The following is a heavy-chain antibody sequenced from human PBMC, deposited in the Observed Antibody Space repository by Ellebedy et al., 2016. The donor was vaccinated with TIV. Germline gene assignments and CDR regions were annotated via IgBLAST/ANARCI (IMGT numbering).Heavy chain of an antibody. CDR2: IYHGDSDT. CDR1: GYNFSRYW. CDR3: ANTRFCSGGSCYFDF. Sequence: GESLKISCKGSGYNFSRYWIGWVRQMPGKGLEWMGIIYHGDSDTRYNPYFQGQVNISADKSISTAYLHWRSLKASDTAMYYCANTRFCSGGSCYFDFWGQGTLVTVSS. D-gene: IGHD2-15*01. V-gene: IGHV5-51*01. J-gene: IGHJ4*02.